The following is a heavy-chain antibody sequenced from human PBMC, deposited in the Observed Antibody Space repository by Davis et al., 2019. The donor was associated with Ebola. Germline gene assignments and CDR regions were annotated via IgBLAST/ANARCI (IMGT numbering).Heavy chain of an antibody. J-gene: IGHJ4*02. CDR2: INSDGSST. Sequence: PGGSLRLSCAASGFTFSSYWMHWVRQAPGKGLVWVSRINSDGSSTSYADSVKGRFTISRDNSENTLYLQMNSLRAEDTAVYYCARGTDDYGEVGYFDYWGQGTLVTVSS. D-gene: IGHD4-17*01. CDR1: GFTFSSYW. CDR3: ARGTDDYGEVGYFDY. V-gene: IGHV3-74*01.